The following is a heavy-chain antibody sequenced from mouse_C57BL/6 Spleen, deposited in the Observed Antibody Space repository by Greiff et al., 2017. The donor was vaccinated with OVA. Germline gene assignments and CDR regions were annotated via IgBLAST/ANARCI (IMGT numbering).Heavy chain of an antibody. CDR3: ARSIPGYWYFDV. CDR1: GYTFTSYW. Sequence: QVQLQQPGAELVKPGASVKLSCKASGYTFTSYWMHWVKQRPGQGLEWIGMIHPNSGSTNYNEKFKSKATLTVDKSSSTAYMQLSSLTSEDSAVYYCARSIPGYWYFDVWGTGTTVTVSS. J-gene: IGHJ1*03. V-gene: IGHV1-64*01. CDR2: IHPNSGST.